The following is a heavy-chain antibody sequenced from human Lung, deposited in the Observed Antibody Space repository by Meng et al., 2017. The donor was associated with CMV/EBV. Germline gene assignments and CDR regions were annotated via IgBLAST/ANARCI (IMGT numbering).Heavy chain of an antibody. D-gene: IGHD6-19*01. CDR1: GGSISSSNW. CDR3: ASFPPPGKQWLVTDY. J-gene: IGHJ4*02. Sequence: QLQESGPGRVKPSGTLSLTCPVSGGSISSSNWWSWVRQPPGKGLEWIGEIYHSGSTNYNPSLKSRVTISVDKSKNQFSLKLSSVTAADTAVYYCASFPPPGKQWLVTDYWGQGTLVTVSS. CDR2: IYHSGST. V-gene: IGHV4-4*02.